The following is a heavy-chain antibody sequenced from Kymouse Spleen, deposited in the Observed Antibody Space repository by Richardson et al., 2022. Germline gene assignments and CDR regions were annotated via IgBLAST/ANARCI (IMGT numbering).Heavy chain of an antibody. V-gene: IGHV4-39*01. D-gene: IGHD6-13*01. CDR3: ARGVAAAGWYFDL. J-gene: IGHJ2*01. Sequence: QLQLQESGPGLVKPSETLSLTCTVSGGSISSSSYYWGWIRQPPGKGLEWIGSIYYSGSTYYNPSLKSRVTISVDTSKNQFSLKLSSVTAADTAVYYCARGVAAAGWYFDLWGRGTLVTVSS. CDR1: GGSISSSSYY. CDR2: IYYSGST.